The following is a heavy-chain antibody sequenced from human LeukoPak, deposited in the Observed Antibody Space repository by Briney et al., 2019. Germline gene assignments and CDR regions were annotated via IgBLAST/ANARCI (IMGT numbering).Heavy chain of an antibody. V-gene: IGHV1-46*03. CDR1: GYTFASYY. Sequence: ASVKVSCKASGYTFASYYMHWVRQAPGQGLEWMGIINPSGGSTSYAQKFQGRVTMTRDTSTSTVYMELSSLRSEDTAVYHCARENGDASFDYWGQGTLVTVSS. D-gene: IGHD4-17*01. CDR3: ARENGDASFDY. CDR2: INPSGGST. J-gene: IGHJ4*02.